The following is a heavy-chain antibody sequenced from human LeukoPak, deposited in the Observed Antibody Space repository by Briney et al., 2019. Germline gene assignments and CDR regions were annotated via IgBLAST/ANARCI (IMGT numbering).Heavy chain of an antibody. CDR1: GFTVSSNY. J-gene: IGHJ4*02. V-gene: IGHV3-53*01. D-gene: IGHD3-10*01. Sequence: GGSLRLSCAASGFTVSSNYMSWVRQAPGKGLEWVSVIYSGGSTSYADSVKGRFTISRDNSKTTLYLQMKSPRAEDTAVYYCARYYGSGSYYDYWGQGTLVTVSS. CDR2: IYSGGST. CDR3: ARYYGSGSYYDY.